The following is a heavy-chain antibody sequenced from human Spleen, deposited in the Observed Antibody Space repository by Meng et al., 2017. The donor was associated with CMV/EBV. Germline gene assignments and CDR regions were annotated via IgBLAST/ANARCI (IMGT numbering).Heavy chain of an antibody. CDR1: GFTFSPYS. Sequence: GESLKISCAPSGFTFSPYSMNWVRQAPGKGLEWVSSISSSGSYMYYADSVKGRFTISRDNAKNTLFLQMNSLRAEDTAVYYCAREAIPDATEDYWGQGTLVTVSS. V-gene: IGHV3-21*01. CDR2: ISSSGSYM. D-gene: IGHD2-2*01. J-gene: IGHJ4*02. CDR3: AREAIPDATEDY.